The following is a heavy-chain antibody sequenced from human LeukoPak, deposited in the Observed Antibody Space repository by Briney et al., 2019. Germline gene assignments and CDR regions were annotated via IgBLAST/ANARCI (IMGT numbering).Heavy chain of an antibody. CDR1: GFTFSNAL. Sequence: TGGSLRLSCAASGFTFSNALMSWVRQAPGKGLEWVGRIKSKTDGGTTDYAAPVKGRFTISRDDSKNTLYLQMNSLKTEDTAVYYCTTDGAYNWNDVAWFDPWGQGTLVTVSS. J-gene: IGHJ5*02. D-gene: IGHD1-1*01. CDR3: TTDGAYNWNDVAWFDP. CDR2: IKSKTDGGTT. V-gene: IGHV3-15*01.